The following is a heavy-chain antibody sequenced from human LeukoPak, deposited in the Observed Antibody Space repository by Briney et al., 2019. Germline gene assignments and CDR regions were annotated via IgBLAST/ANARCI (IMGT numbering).Heavy chain of an antibody. V-gene: IGHV1-69-2*01. Sequence: GASVKVSFKVSVYTFTDYYMHWVQQAPGKGLEWMGLVDPEDGETVYAEKFQGRVTITADTSTDTTYMELGSLRSEDTAVYYCAVLIGDNGRPRMSWFGPWGQGTLVTVSS. D-gene: IGHD4-23*01. CDR3: AVLIGDNGRPRMSWFGP. CDR1: VYTFTDYY. CDR2: VDPEDGET. J-gene: IGHJ5*02.